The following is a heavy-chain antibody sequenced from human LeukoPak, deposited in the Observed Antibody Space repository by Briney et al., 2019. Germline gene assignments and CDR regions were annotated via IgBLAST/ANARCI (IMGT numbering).Heavy chain of an antibody. CDR3: AKGEKGVYYGSGSYPDY. J-gene: IGHJ4*02. D-gene: IGHD3-10*01. CDR1: GLTFSSYW. CDR2: INSDGSST. V-gene: IGHV3-74*01. Sequence: QPGGSLRLSCAASGLTFSSYWMHWVRQAPGKGLVWVSRINSDGSSTYYADSVKGRFTISRDNSKNTLYLQMNSLRAEDTAVYYCAKGEKGVYYGSGSYPDYWGQGTLVTISS.